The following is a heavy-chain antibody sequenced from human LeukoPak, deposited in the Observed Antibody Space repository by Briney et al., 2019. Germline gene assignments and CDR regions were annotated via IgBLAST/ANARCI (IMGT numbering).Heavy chain of an antibody. J-gene: IGHJ4*02. CDR3: ARAHYVWGSYRSYFLGY. Sequence: ASVKVSCKASGYTFTSYYMHWVRQAPRQGLEWMGIINPSGGSTSYAQKFQGRVTMTRDTSTSTVYMELSSLRSEDTAVYYCARAHYVWGSYRSYFLGYWGQGTLVTVAS. CDR1: GYTFTSYY. V-gene: IGHV1-46*01. D-gene: IGHD3-16*02. CDR2: INPSGGST.